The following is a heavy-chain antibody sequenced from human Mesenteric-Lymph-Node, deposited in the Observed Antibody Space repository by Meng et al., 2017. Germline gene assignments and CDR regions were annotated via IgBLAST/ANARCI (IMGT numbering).Heavy chain of an antibody. D-gene: IGHD6-13*01. Sequence: DVQLLESGGNLVQPGGSLRLSCAASGFTFSDYAMSWVRQAPGKGLEWVSAISGSGVATYYADSVKGRFTIFRDNSKNTLYLQMNTLRGEDTALYYCAKNTSSWYSSWGQGALVTVSS. V-gene: IGHV3-23*01. CDR1: GFTFSDYA. CDR2: ISGSGVAT. CDR3: AKNTSSWYSS. J-gene: IGHJ4*02.